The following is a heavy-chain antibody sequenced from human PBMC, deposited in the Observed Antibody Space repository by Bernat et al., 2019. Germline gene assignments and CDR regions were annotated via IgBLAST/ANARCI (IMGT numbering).Heavy chain of an antibody. CDR3: ASSIAARHTELDY. V-gene: IGHV3-33*01. J-gene: IGHJ4*02. CDR1: GFTFSSYG. Sequence: QVQLVESGRGVVQPGRSLRLSCAASGFTFSSYGMHWVRQAPGKGLEWVAVIWYDGSNKYYADSVKGRFTISRDNSKNTLYLQMNSLRAEDTAVYYCASSIAARHTELDYWGQGTLVTVSS. D-gene: IGHD6-6*01. CDR2: IWYDGSNK.